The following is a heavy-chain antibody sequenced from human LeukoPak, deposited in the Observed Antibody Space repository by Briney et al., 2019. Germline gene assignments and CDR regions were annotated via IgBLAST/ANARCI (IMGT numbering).Heavy chain of an antibody. CDR2: ISAYNGNT. J-gene: IGHJ3*02. Sequence: ASVKVSCKASGYTFTSYGISWVRQAPGRGLEWMGWISAYNGNTNYAQKLQGRVTMTTDTSTSTAYMELRSLRSEDTAVYYCARGPSVLWGLPRDWAFDIWGQGTMVTVSS. CDR3: ARGPSVLWGLPRDWAFDI. CDR1: GYTFTSYG. D-gene: IGHD3-16*01. V-gene: IGHV1-18*01.